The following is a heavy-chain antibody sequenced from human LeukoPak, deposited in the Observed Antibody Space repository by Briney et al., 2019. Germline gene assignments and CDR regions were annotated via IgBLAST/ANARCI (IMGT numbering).Heavy chain of an antibody. Sequence: ASVKVSCKASGYTFTSYGISWVRQAPGQGLEWMGWISAYNGNTNYAQKLQGRVTMTTDTSTSTAYMELRSLRSDDTAVYYCARDGTYGYCSGGSCPPWDYYYGMDVWGQGTTATVSS. CDR1: GYTFTSYG. CDR3: ARDGTYGYCSGGSCPPWDYYYGMDV. D-gene: IGHD2-15*01. V-gene: IGHV1-18*01. CDR2: ISAYNGNT. J-gene: IGHJ6*02.